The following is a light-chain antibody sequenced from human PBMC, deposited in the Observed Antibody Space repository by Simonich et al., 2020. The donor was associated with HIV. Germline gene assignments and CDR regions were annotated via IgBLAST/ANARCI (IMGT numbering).Light chain of an antibody. V-gene: IGKV1-5*01. J-gene: IGKJ3*01. CDR3: QQFNSYPVT. Sequence: DIQMTQSPSTLSASVGDRVTITCRASQSISSWLAWYQQKPGKAPKVLLYAASRLESGVPSRFSGSGSGTDYTLTISSLQPEDFATYYCQQFNSYPVTFGPGTKVDIK. CDR1: QSISSW. CDR2: AAS.